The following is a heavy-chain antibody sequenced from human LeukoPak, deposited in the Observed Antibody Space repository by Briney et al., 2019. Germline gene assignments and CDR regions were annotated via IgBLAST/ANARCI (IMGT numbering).Heavy chain of an antibody. V-gene: IGHV3-30*18. CDR3: AKGPLRGTAAAIDY. CDR1: GFTFSSYG. Sequence: GGSLRLSCAASGFTFSSYGMHWVRQAPGKGLEWVAVISYDGRNIHYPDSVKGRFTISRDISTDTLWLQMDSLRTEDTAVYYCAKGPLRGTAAAIDYWGQGTLVTVSS. D-gene: IGHD2-2*01. CDR2: ISYDGRNI. J-gene: IGHJ4*02.